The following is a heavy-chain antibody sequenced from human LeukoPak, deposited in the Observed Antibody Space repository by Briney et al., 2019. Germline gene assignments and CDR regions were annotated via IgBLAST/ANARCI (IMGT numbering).Heavy chain of an antibody. V-gene: IGHV3-33*01. D-gene: IGHD3-22*01. CDR2: IWFDGSNT. J-gene: IGHJ4*02. CDR1: GFIFSSYA. CDR3: ARDDDGTDYYGSSGHLDY. Sequence: GGSLRLSCAAPGFIFSSYAMHWVRQAPGKGLEWVAVIWFDGSNTYYAESLKGRFIISRDNSNNTLYLEMHSLRAEDTALYYCARDDDGTDYYGSSGHLDYWGQGTLVTVSS.